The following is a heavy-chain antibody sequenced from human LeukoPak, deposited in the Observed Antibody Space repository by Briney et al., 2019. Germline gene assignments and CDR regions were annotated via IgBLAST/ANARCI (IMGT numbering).Heavy chain of an antibody. J-gene: IGHJ4*02. CDR2: INHSGST. Sequence: TSETLSLTCAVYGGSFSGYYWSWIRQPPGKGLEWIGEINHSGSTNYNPSLKSRVTISVDTSKNQFSLKLSSVTAADTAVYYCARGRPEMATITFGDTSFDYWGQGTLVTVSS. CDR3: ARGRPEMATITFGDTSFDY. V-gene: IGHV4-34*01. CDR1: GGSFSGYY. D-gene: IGHD5-24*01.